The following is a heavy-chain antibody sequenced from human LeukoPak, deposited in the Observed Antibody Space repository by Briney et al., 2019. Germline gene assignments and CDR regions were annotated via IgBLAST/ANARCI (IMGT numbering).Heavy chain of an antibody. V-gene: IGHV3-30-3*01. CDR2: ISYDGSNK. CDR1: GFPFSSYV. D-gene: IGHD4-17*01. CDR3: ARDHYGDYVQDYYYGMDV. Sequence: GGSLRLSCAASGFPFSSYVMPWVRKAPAKGLEWVAVISYDGSNKYYADSVKGRFTISRDNSKNTLYLQMNSLRAEDTAVYYCARDHYGDYVQDYYYGMDVWGQGTTVTVSS. J-gene: IGHJ6*02.